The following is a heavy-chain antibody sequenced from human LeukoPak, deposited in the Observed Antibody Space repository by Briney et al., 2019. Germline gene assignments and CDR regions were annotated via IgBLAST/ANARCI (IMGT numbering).Heavy chain of an antibody. CDR2: IIPIFGTA. V-gene: IGHV1-69*05. CDR1: GGTFSNYA. CDR3: ARDLSVAVDNWFDP. Sequence: ASVKVSCKASGGTFSNYAITWVRQAPGQGLEWMGGIIPIFGTANCAQKFQGRVSLTTDESATTAYMELSSLGSEDTAVYYCARDLSVAVDNWFDPWGQGTLVTVSS. D-gene: IGHD6-19*01. J-gene: IGHJ5*02.